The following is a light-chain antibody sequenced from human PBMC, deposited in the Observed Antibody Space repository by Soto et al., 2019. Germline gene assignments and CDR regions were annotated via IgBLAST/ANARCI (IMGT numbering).Light chain of an antibody. J-gene: IGLJ1*01. CDR1: RTDDGGYNF. V-gene: IGLV2-14*01. CDR3: CSYVSSKTYV. CDR2: EVS. Sequence: QSALTQPASVSWSPGQSITISCTGTRTDDGGYNFVSWYQQHPGKAPKLIIYEVSNRPSGVSNRFSGSKSDNTASLTISGLQAEDEADYYCCSYVSSKTYVFGTGTKLNVL.